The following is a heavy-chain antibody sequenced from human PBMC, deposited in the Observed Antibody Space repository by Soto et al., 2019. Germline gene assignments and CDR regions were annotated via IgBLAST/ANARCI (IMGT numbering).Heavy chain of an antibody. D-gene: IGHD2-2*01. CDR2: INHSGST. J-gene: IGHJ3*02. CDR3: AREKYCSSTSCIDAFDI. Sequence: QVQLQQWGAGLLKPSETLSLTCAVYGGSFSGYYWSWIRQPPGKGLEWIGEINHSGSTNYNPSLKSRVTISVDTSKNQFFLKLSSVTAADTAVYYCAREKYCSSTSCIDAFDIWGQGTMVTVSS. CDR1: GGSFSGYY. V-gene: IGHV4-34*01.